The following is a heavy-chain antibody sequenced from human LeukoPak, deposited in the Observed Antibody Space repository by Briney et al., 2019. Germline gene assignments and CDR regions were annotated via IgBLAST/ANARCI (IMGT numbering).Heavy chain of an antibody. CDR3: ARDFPLYGSGSYNWFDP. D-gene: IGHD3-10*01. CDR2: ISAYSGNT. J-gene: IGHJ5*02. V-gene: IGHV1-18*01. CDR1: GYTFTSYG. Sequence: GASVKVSCKASGYTFTSYGISWVRQAPGQGLEWMGWISAYSGNTNYAQKLQGRVTMTTDTSTSTAYMELRSLRSDDTAVYYCARDFPLYGSGSYNWFDPWGQGTLVTVSS.